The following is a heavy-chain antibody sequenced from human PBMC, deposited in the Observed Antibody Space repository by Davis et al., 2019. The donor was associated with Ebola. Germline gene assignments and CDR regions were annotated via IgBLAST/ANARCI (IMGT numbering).Heavy chain of an antibody. J-gene: IGHJ4*02. CDR2: INPSGAST. CDR1: GYTFDRYY. V-gene: IGHV1-46*02. D-gene: IGHD5-12*01. Sequence: SVTVSCKTSGYTFDRYYIHWVRQAPGQGLEWMGIINPSGASTRYTQKFQGRVTMTRDTSTSTVYMELSSLRSEDTAIYYCARDRGGYHGFEYWGQGTLVTVSS. CDR3: ARDRGGYHGFEY.